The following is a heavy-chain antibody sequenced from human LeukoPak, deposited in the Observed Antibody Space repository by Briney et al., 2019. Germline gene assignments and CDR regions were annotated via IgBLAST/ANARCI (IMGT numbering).Heavy chain of an antibody. J-gene: IGHJ4*02. Sequence: ASVQVSCKASGYTFTDYYMHWVRQAPGQGLEWMGWINPKSVGTIYAQKFQGRVTMTRDKSINTAYLQWSSLKASDTAMYYCARRQGCSSTSCPPDSWGQGTLVTVSS. D-gene: IGHD2-2*01. V-gene: IGHV1-2*02. CDR1: GYTFTDYY. CDR2: INPKSVGT. CDR3: ARRQGCSSTSCPPDS.